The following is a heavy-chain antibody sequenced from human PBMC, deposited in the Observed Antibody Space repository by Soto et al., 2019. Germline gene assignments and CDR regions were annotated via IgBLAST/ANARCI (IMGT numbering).Heavy chain of an antibody. CDR3: ARVVVGATIFDY. J-gene: IGHJ4*02. CDR1: GVSVNSGNYY. CDR2: IYQSGST. D-gene: IGHD1-26*01. Sequence: SETLSLTCTVSGVSVNSGNYYWSWIRQTPGKGLEWIGYIYQSGSTRYNPSLKSRVTISVDRSKNQFSLKLSSVTAADTAVYYCARVVVGATIFDYWGQGTLVTVS. V-gene: IGHV4-61*01.